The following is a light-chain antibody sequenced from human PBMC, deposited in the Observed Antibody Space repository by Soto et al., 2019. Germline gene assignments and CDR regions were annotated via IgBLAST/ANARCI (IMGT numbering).Light chain of an antibody. CDR3: QQYKNKTHWT. CDR2: GAS. J-gene: IGKJ1*01. Sequence: EIVMTQSPATLSVSPGERATLSCRASQSVSSNLAWYQQKPGQAPRLLIYGASTMETGIPARFSGSGSGTEFTLTISSLQSEDFAVDYCQQYKNKTHWTFGQGTKVEIK. CDR1: QSVSSN. V-gene: IGKV3-15*01.